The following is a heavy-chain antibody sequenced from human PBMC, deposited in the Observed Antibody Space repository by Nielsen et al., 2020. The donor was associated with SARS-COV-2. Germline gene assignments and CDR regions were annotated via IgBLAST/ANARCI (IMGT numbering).Heavy chain of an antibody. J-gene: IGHJ4*02. CDR1: GFTFDDYA. D-gene: IGHD4-17*01. V-gene: IGHV3-9*01. CDR2: ISWNSGSI. CDR3: AKDGGEYEGYYFDY. Sequence: GGSLRLSCAASGFTFDDYAMHWVRQAPGKGLEWASGISWNSGSIGYADSVKGRFTISRDNAKNSLYLQMNSLRAEDTALYYCAKDGGEYEGYYFDYWGQGTLVTVSS.